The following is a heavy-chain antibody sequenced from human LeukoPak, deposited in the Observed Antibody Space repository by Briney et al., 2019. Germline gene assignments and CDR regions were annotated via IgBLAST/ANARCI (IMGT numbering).Heavy chain of an antibody. CDR3: ARGYDFWSGYYVHYYYGMDI. CDR1: GYTFTGYY. CDR2: INPNSGGT. J-gene: IGHJ6*02. Sequence: ASVKVSCKASGYTFTGYYMHWVRQAPGQGLEWMGWINPNSGGTNYAQKFQGRVTMTRDTSISTAYMELSRLRSDDTAVYYCARGYDFWSGYYVHYYYGMDIWGQGTTVTVSS. D-gene: IGHD3-3*01. V-gene: IGHV1-2*02.